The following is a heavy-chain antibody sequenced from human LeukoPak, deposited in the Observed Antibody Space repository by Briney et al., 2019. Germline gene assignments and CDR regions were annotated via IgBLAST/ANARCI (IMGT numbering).Heavy chain of an antibody. J-gene: IGHJ4*02. CDR2: INHSGST. CDR1: GGSFSGYY. Sequence: PSETLSLTCAVYGGSFSGYYRSWIRQPPGKGLEWIGEINHSGSTNYNPSLKSRVTISVDTSKNQFSLKLSSVTAADTAVYYCARHLLESCDWGQGTLVTVSS. CDR3: ARHLLESCD. V-gene: IGHV4-34*01. D-gene: IGHD3-3*01.